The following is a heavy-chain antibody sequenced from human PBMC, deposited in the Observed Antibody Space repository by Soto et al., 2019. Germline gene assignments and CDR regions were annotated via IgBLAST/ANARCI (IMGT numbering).Heavy chain of an antibody. V-gene: IGHV4-4*02. J-gene: IGHJ6*02. Sequence: QVQLQESGPGLVKPSGTLSLTCAVSGGSISSSNWWSWVRQPPGKGLEWIGEIYHSGSTNYNPSLKSRVTISVEKSKNQFSLKLSSVPATDTAVYYCARGGLLVPAFDYYGMDVWGQGTTFTVSS. CDR1: GGSISSSNW. CDR3: ARGGLLVPAFDYYGMDV. D-gene: IGHD2-2*01. CDR2: IYHSGST.